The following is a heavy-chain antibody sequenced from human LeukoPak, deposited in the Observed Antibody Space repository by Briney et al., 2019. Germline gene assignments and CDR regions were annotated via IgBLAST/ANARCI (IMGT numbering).Heavy chain of an antibody. V-gene: IGHV4-34*01. CDR3: ARGRRYSNYKGHYYMDV. D-gene: IGHD4-11*01. CDR2: INHSGST. J-gene: IGHJ6*03. Sequence: SETLSLTCAVYGGSFSGYYWSWIRQPPGKGLDWIGEINHSGSTNYNPSLKSRVTISVDTSKNQFSLKLSSVTAADTAVYYCARGRRYSNYKGHYYMDVWGKGTTVTVSS. CDR1: GGSFSGYY.